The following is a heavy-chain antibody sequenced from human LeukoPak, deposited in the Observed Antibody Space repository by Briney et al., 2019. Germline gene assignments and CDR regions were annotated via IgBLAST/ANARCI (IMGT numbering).Heavy chain of an antibody. CDR2: IRYDGSNK. Sequence: GGSLRLSCAASGFTFSSYDMHWVRQAPGKGLEWVAFIRYDGSNKYYADSVKGRFTISRDNSKNTLYLQMNSLRAEDTAVYYCAKELWFGEFREFDYWGQGTLVTVSS. D-gene: IGHD3-10*01. CDR3: AKELWFGEFREFDY. CDR1: GFTFSSYD. V-gene: IGHV3-30*02. J-gene: IGHJ4*02.